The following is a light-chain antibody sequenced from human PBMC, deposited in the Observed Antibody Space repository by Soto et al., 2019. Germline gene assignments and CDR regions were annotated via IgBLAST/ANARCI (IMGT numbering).Light chain of an antibody. V-gene: IGKV1-5*03. Sequence: DIQMTQSPSTLSASVGDRVTITCRASQGVSTWLAWYQQKPGKAPHLLIFKASTLESGVPSRFSGSGSGTEFTLTITSLQPDDFATYYCQQYNVYSPWTFGQGTKVEIK. CDR1: QGVSTW. CDR3: QQYNVYSPWT. CDR2: KAS. J-gene: IGKJ1*01.